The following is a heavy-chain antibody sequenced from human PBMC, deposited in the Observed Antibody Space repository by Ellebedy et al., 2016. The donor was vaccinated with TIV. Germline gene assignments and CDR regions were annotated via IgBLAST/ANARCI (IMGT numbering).Heavy chain of an antibody. V-gene: IGHV4-30-4*01. J-gene: IGHJ4*02. Sequence: MPSETLSLTCTVSGGSISSDDYYWTWIRQPPGKGLEWIAYISYNGNTVYNPSLKSRLIISLDTSRNQFSLKLNSVTAADTAVYFCARYPNRAFRFDYWGRGTLVTVSS. D-gene: IGHD3-16*02. CDR2: ISYNGNT. CDR1: GGSISSDDYY. CDR3: ARYPNRAFRFDY.